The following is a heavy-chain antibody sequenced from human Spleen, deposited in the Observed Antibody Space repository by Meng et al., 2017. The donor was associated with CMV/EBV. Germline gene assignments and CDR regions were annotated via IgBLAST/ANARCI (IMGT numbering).Heavy chain of an antibody. Sequence: SETLSLTCAVYGGSFSGYCWNWIRQPPGKGLEWIGEINDSGNTNYNPSLKSRVTISVDTSKNQISLRLNSVTAADTAVYYCARGLERRYCSGGSCLVTPDYFDYWGQGTLVTVSS. CDR3: ARGLERRYCSGGSCLVTPDYFDY. J-gene: IGHJ4*02. CDR1: GGSFSGYC. CDR2: INDSGNT. V-gene: IGHV4-34*01. D-gene: IGHD2-15*01.